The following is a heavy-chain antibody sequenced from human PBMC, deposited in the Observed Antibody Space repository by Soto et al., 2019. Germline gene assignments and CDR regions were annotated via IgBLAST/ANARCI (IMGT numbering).Heavy chain of an antibody. J-gene: IGHJ6*02. CDR3: ARDGDFWSGYPSV. D-gene: IGHD3-3*01. V-gene: IGHV4-59*01. Sequence: SETLSLTCTVSGGSISSYYWSWIRQPPGEGLEWIGYIYYSGSTNYNPSLKSRVTISVDTSKNQFSLKLSSVTAADTAVYYCARDGDFWSGYPSVWGQGTTVTVSS. CDR2: IYYSGST. CDR1: GGSISSYY.